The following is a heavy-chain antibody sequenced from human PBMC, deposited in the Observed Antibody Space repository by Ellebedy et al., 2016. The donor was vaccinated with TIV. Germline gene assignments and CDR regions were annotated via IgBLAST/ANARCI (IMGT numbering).Heavy chain of an antibody. V-gene: IGHV1-69*13. CDR1: GGTFSSYA. CDR2: IIPIFGTA. J-gene: IGHJ6*02. CDR3: ARDQFSSYPIGGHYSGYGMDV. Sequence: SVKVSCXASGGTFSSYAISWVRQAPGQGLEWMGGIIPIFGTANYAQKFQGRVTITADESTSTAYMELSSLRSEDTAVYYCARDQFSSYPIGGHYSGYGMDVWGQGTTVTVSS. D-gene: IGHD6-6*01.